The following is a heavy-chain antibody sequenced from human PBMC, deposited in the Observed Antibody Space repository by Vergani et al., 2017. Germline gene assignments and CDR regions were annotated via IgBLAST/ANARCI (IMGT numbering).Heavy chain of an antibody. CDR2: INPSGGHT. V-gene: IGHV1-46*03. CDR1: GYTFSTYY. Sequence: VQVVHSGAEVKKSGASVKVSCKTSGYTFSTYYMHWVRQAPGQGLEWIGIINPSGGHTNYAQKFQGRVTMTRDTSTRTVYMELSSLRSEDTAIYYCARGDYGILSGFRYWGQGTLVTVSA. CDR3: ARGDYGILSGFRY. D-gene: IGHD3-9*01. J-gene: IGHJ4*02.